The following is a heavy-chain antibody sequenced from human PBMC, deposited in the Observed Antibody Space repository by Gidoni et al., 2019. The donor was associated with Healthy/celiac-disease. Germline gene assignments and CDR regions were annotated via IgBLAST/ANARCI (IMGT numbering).Heavy chain of an antibody. J-gene: IGHJ3*02. CDR1: GFTFSSYG. CDR2: IWYDGSNK. D-gene: IGHD6-19*01. Sequence: QVQLVESGGGVVQPGRSLSLPCAASGFTFSSYGMHWVSQAPGKGLEGVAVIWYDGSNKYYADSVKGRFTISRDNSKNTLYLQMNSLRAEDTAVYYCARETNRIAVAGGAFDIWGQGTMVTVSS. CDR3: ARETNRIAVAGGAFDI. V-gene: IGHV3-33*01.